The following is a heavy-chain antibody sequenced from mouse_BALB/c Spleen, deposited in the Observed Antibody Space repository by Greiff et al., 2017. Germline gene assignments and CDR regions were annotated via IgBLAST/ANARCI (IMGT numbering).Heavy chain of an antibody. Sequence: EVHLVESGGGLVKPGGSLKLSCAASGFTFSSYAMSWVRQSPEKRLEWVAEISSGGSYTYYPDTVTGRFTISRDNAKNTLYLEMSSLRSEDTAMYYCARRRGSSYDYYAMDYWGQGTSVTVSS. CDR1: GFTFSSYA. CDR2: ISSGGSYT. V-gene: IGHV5-9-4*01. J-gene: IGHJ4*01. CDR3: ARRRGSSYDYYAMDY. D-gene: IGHD1-1*01.